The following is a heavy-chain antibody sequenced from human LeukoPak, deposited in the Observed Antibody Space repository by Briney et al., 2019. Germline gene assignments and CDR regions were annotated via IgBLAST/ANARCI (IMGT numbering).Heavy chain of an antibody. CDR2: IIPILGIA. CDR3: ARVLQDDYIWGSYRPFDY. CDR1: GGTFSSYA. Sequence: SVKVSCKASGGTFSSYAISWVRQAPGQGLEWMGRIIPILGIANYAQKFQGRVTMTRDTSISTAYMELSRLRSDDTAVYYCARVLQDDYIWGSYRPFDYWGQGTLVTVSS. V-gene: IGHV1-69*04. D-gene: IGHD3-16*02. J-gene: IGHJ4*02.